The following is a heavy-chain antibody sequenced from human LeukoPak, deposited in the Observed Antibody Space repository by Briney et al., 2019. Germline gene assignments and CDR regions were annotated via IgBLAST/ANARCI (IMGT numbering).Heavy chain of an antibody. CDR2: INHSGST. CDR3: ARGREQWPRGPFDY. D-gene: IGHD6-19*01. V-gene: IGHV4-34*01. CDR1: GGSFSGYY. Sequence: SETLSLTCAVYGGSFSGYYWSWIRQPPGKGLEWIGEINHSGSTNYNPSLKSRVTISVDTSKNQFSLKLSSVTAADTAVYYCARGREQWPRGPFDYWGQGTLVTVSS. J-gene: IGHJ4*02.